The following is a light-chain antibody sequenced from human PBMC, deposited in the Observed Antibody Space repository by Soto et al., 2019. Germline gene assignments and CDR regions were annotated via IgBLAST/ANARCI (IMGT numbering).Light chain of an antibody. Sequence: EIVLTQSPGTLSLSPGERATLSCRGSQIVSSDHLAWYQQKPGQAPRLLIYGASNRPIGIPDRFSGSGSGTDFTLTISRLEPEDFAVYYCQQYGSSPPYTFGPGTKLEIK. CDR1: QIVSSDH. J-gene: IGKJ2*01. CDR2: GAS. V-gene: IGKV3-20*01. CDR3: QQYGSSPPYT.